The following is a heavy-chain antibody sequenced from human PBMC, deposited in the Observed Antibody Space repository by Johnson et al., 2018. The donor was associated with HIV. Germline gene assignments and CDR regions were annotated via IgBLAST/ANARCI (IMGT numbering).Heavy chain of an antibody. J-gene: IGHJ3*02. V-gene: IGHV3-15*01. D-gene: IGHD2-15*01. CDR2: IKSETDGGTT. CDR3: ATTDIVGAFDI. CDR1: GFTFTNAW. Sequence: VQLVESGGGLVKPGGSLSLSCAASGFTFTNAWMSWVRQAPGKGLEWLGRIKSETDGGTTDYAAPVKDRFTISRDDSKNTLYMQMNSLKVADAAVYYCATTDIVGAFDIWGQGTMVTVSS.